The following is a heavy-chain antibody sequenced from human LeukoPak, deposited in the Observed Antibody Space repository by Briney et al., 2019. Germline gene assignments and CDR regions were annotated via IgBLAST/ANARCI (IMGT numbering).Heavy chain of an antibody. CDR1: GGSISSGGYY. D-gene: IGHD5-18*01. CDR2: IYYSGST. V-gene: IGHV4-31*03. CDR3: ARGGGRGYSYAFDP. Sequence: SETLSLTCTVSGGSISSGGYYWSWIRQHPGKGLEWIGYIYYSGSTYYNPSLKSRVTISVDTSKNQFSLKLSSVTAADTAVYYCARGGGRGYSYAFDPWGQGTLVTVSS. J-gene: IGHJ5*02.